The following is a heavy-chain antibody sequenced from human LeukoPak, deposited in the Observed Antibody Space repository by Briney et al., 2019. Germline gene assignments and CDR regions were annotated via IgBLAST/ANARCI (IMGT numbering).Heavy chain of an antibody. CDR1: GFTFSNYA. D-gene: IGHD2-2*01. Sequence: HPGGSLRLSCAASGFTFSNYAMNWVRQAPGKGLEWVSGVSDSGTMTYYARSVKGRFTISRDNSKNTLYLQMNSLRAEDTAVYYCAKARRQLLSRTGDYWGQGTLVTVSS. V-gene: IGHV3-23*01. CDR3: AKARRQLLSRTGDY. CDR2: VSDSGTMT. J-gene: IGHJ4*02.